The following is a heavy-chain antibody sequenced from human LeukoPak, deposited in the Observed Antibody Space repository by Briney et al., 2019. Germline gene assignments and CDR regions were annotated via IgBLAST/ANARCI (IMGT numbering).Heavy chain of an antibody. D-gene: IGHD5-12*01. CDR1: GFTFRDCA. CDR3: AKGGIVALTLFDY. Sequence: PGGSLRLSCAASGFTFRDCAMTWVRQAPGEGLEWVSSVSGGGDGTHYADSVKGRFTVSRDNSRSTLYLQMDSLRAEDTAVYYCAKGGIVALTLFDYWGQGTLVTVSS. CDR2: VSGGGDGT. J-gene: IGHJ4*02. V-gene: IGHV3-23*01.